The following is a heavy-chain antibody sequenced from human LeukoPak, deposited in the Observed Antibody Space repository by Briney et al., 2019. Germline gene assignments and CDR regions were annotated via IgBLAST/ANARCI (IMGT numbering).Heavy chain of an antibody. Sequence: GASVKVSCKASGYTFTSYDISWVRQAPGQGLEWMGWISAYNGNTNYAQKLQGRVTMTTDTSTSTAYMELRSLRSDDTAVYYCARVTMVRGVIIHRYFDYWGQGTLVTVSS. D-gene: IGHD3-10*01. CDR3: ARVTMVRGVIIHRYFDY. J-gene: IGHJ4*02. CDR1: GYTFTSYD. CDR2: ISAYNGNT. V-gene: IGHV1-18*01.